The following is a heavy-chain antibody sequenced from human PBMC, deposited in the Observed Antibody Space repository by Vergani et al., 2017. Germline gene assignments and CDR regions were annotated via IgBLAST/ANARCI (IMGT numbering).Heavy chain of an antibody. V-gene: IGHV4-61*02. CDR3: ASTLTDYSNHGRPEYWYFDL. Sequence: QLHLQESGPGLVKPSETLSLTCTVSGGSFSTGGQSWTWLRQSAGKGLEWIGRIYTSGATNYNPSLRSRAIMSVDASKNQFSLKLSSVTAADTAVYYCASTLTDYSNHGRPEYWYFDLWGRGTLVTVSS. CDR1: GGSFSTGGQS. CDR2: IYTSGAT. J-gene: IGHJ2*01. D-gene: IGHD4-11*01.